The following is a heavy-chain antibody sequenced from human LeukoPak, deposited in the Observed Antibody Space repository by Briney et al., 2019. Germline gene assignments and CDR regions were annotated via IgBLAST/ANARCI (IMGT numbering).Heavy chain of an antibody. V-gene: IGHV4-34*01. Sequence: SETLSLTCAVYGGSFSGYYWSWIRQPPGRGLEWSGEINHSGSTNYNPSLKSRVTISVDTSKNQFSLKLSSVTAADTAVYYCARRAYCSGGSCYPSWFDPWGQGTLVTVSS. CDR1: GGSFSGYY. CDR2: INHSGST. D-gene: IGHD2-15*01. J-gene: IGHJ5*02. CDR3: ARRAYCSGGSCYPSWFDP.